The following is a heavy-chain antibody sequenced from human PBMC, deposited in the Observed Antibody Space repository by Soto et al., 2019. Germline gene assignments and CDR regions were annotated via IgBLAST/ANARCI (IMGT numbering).Heavy chain of an antibody. D-gene: IGHD3-16*01. Sequence: SGPTLVNPTQTLTLTCTFSGFSLSTGEVGVGWIRQPPGKALEWLALIYWDDDKRYSPSLKSRLTITKDTSKNQVVLTMTNMDPVDTATCYCAHRRGSGGRSRGHDAFDFWGQGTMVTVSS. CDR1: GFSLSTGEVG. V-gene: IGHV2-5*02. J-gene: IGHJ3*01. CDR2: IYWDDDK. CDR3: AHRRGSGGRSRGHDAFDF.